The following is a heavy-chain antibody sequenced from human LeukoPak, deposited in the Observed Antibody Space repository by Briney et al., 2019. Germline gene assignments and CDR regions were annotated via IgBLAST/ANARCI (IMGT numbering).Heavy chain of an antibody. Sequence: GGSLRLSCAASGFTFSSYSMNWVRQAPGKGLEWVSYISSSSSTIYYADSVKGRFTISRDNAKNSLYLQMNSLRAEDTAVYYCASGEIRSYSDYWGQGTLVTVSS. D-gene: IGHD5-24*01. V-gene: IGHV3-48*01. CDR2: ISSSSSTI. J-gene: IGHJ4*02. CDR3: ASGEIRSYSDY. CDR1: GFTFSSYS.